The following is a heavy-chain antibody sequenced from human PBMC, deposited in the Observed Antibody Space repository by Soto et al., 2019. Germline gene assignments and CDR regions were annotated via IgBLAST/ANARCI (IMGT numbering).Heavy chain of an antibody. D-gene: IGHD3-10*01. Sequence: GGSLRLSCAASGFTFSSYSMNWVRQAPGKGLEWVSYISSSSSTIYYADSVKGRFTISRDNAKNSLYLQMKSLRDEDTAVYYCARDLIGWYYYGSGGMDVWGEGTTVTVSS. CDR1: GFTFSSYS. V-gene: IGHV3-48*02. J-gene: IGHJ6*04. CDR2: ISSSSSTI. CDR3: ARDLIGWYYYGSGGMDV.